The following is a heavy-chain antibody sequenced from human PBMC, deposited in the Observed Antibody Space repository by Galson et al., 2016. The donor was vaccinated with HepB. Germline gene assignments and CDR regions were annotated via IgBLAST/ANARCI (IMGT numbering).Heavy chain of an antibody. CDR2: ISNSGYYT. V-gene: IGHV3-11*06. D-gene: IGHD3-10*01. J-gene: IGHJ3*02. Sequence: SLRLSCAASGFTFNDYNMNWIRQAPGKGLEWVSYISNSGYYTNYADSVKGLFTISRDNAKNSLYLQMDSLRAEETAVYYCARAMIRGVIKSSLNDAFDIWGQGTLVTVSS. CDR1: GFTFNDYN. CDR3: ARAMIRGVIKSSLNDAFDI.